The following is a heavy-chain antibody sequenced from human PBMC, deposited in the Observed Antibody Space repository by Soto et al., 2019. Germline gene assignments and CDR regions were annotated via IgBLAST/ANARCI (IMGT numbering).Heavy chain of an antibody. CDR1: GFTFSSYA. CDR3: AQGGWLED. Sequence: EVQLLESGGGLIQPGGSLRLSCAASGFTFSSYAMSWVRQAPGKGLEYVSSISGSGGTTYYADSVKGRFTTSRDTSKNTLYLQMNSLRVEDTAVYYCAQGGWLEDLGPGTLVTVSS. D-gene: IGHD3-22*01. CDR2: ISGSGGTT. J-gene: IGHJ4*02. V-gene: IGHV3-23*01.